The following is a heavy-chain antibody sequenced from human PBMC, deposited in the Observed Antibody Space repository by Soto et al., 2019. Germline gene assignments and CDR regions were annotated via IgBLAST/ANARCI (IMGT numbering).Heavy chain of an antibody. V-gene: IGHV3-23*01. CDR2: ISGSGGST. D-gene: IGHD2-2*01. CDR1: GFTFSSYA. CDR3: AKAIRRLYSITTSWSLGGFDY. Sequence: EVQLLESGGGLVQPGGSLRLSCAASGFTFSSYAMSWVRQAPGKGLEWVSAISGSGGSTYYADSVKGRFTISRDNSKKTLSLKMNSLKVDDTAVYYWAKAIRRLYSITTSWSLGGFDYWGQGTLVTVSS. J-gene: IGHJ4*02.